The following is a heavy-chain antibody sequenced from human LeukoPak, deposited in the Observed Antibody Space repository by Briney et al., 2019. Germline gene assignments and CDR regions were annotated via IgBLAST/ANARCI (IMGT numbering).Heavy chain of an antibody. CDR3: ARHGNFDH. CDR1: GYTFTTYG. V-gene: IGHV1-18*01. J-gene: IGHJ4*02. Sequence: GAPVKVSCKAYGYTFTTYGVSWVRQAPGQGLEWMGWISTYDGDTKYPQKLQGRVTMTTDTSTSTAYMELRSLRSDDTAVYYCARHGNFDHWGQGTLVTVSS. CDR2: ISTYDGDT.